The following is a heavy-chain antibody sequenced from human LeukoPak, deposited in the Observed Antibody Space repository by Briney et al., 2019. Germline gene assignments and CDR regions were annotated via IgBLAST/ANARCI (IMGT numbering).Heavy chain of an antibody. J-gene: IGHJ1*01. Sequence: PGGSLRLSCAASGFTFSSYAMSWVRQAPGKGLEWVSAISGSGGSTYYADSVKGRFTISRDNSKNTLYLQMNSLRAEDTAVYYCAKDEYGSGSSAAYFQHWGQGTLVTVSS. D-gene: IGHD3-10*01. CDR3: AKDEYGSGSSAAYFQH. CDR2: ISGSGGST. CDR1: GFTFSSYA. V-gene: IGHV3-23*01.